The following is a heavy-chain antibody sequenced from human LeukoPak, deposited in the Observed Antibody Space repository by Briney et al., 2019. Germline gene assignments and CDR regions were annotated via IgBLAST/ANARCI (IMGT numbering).Heavy chain of an antibody. CDR3: ARGRITMIRGAPLWFDP. J-gene: IGHJ5*02. D-gene: IGHD3-10*01. V-gene: IGHV4-39*07. Sequence: SETLSLTCTVSGGSISSSSYYWGWIRQPPGKGLEWIGHIYRSGSTNYNPSLKSRVTISVDTSKNQFSLKLSSVTAADTAVYYCARGRITMIRGAPLWFDPWGQGTLVTVSS. CDR2: IYRSGST. CDR1: GGSISSSSYY.